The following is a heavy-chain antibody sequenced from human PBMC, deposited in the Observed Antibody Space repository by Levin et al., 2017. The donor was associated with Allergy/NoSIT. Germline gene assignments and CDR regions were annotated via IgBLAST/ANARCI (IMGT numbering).Heavy chain of an antibody. Sequence: GESLKISCKASGYTFTGYYMHWVRQAPGQGLEWMGRINPNSGGTNYAQKFQGRVTMTRDTSISTAYMELSRLRSDDTAVYYCARDLIAAAGTGFDYWGQGTLVTVSS. D-gene: IGHD6-13*01. J-gene: IGHJ4*02. CDR2: INPNSGGT. CDR1: GYTFTGYY. V-gene: IGHV1-2*06. CDR3: ARDLIAAAGTGFDY.